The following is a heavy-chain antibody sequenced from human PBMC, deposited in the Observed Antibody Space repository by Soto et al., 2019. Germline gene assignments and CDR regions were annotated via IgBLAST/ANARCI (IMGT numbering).Heavy chain of an antibody. CDR1: GGSISSYY. CDR2: TFYTGST. V-gene: IGHV4-59*01. D-gene: IGHD4-17*01. CDR3: AGTPGAYGDYYFDY. Sequence: SETLSLTCAVSGGSISSYYWSWIRQPPGKGLEWVGYTFYTGSTTYNPSLKSRVTISVDTSKNQFSLKLSSVTAADTAVYYCAGTPGAYGDYYFDYWGQGXLVTVSS. J-gene: IGHJ4*02.